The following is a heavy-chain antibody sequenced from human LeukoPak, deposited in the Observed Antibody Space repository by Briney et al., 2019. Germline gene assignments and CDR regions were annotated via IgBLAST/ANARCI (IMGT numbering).Heavy chain of an antibody. CDR2: IIPIFDTG. CDR3: AIDRGYSSGTYYYYYYMDV. CDR1: GSTFSSYA. Sequence: SVKVSCKASGSTFSSYAISWVRQAPGQGLEWMGGIIPIFDTGNNAQKFQGRVTITADKSTSTAYMELSSLRSEDTAVYYCAIDRGYSSGTYYYYYYMDVWGKGTTVTISS. V-gene: IGHV1-69*06. J-gene: IGHJ6*03. D-gene: IGHD5-18*01.